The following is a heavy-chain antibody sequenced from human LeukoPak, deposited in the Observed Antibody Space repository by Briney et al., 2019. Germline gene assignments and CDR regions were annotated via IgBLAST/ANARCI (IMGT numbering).Heavy chain of an antibody. Sequence: PSETLSLTCTVSGGSISSSSYYRGWIRQPPGKGLEWIGSIYYSGSTYYNPSLKSRATISVDTSKNQFSLKLSSVTAADTAVYYCARHLIAAAELYDYWGQGTLVTVSS. CDR3: ARHLIAAAELYDY. V-gene: IGHV4-39*01. D-gene: IGHD6-13*01. CDR1: GGSISSSSYY. J-gene: IGHJ4*02. CDR2: IYYSGST.